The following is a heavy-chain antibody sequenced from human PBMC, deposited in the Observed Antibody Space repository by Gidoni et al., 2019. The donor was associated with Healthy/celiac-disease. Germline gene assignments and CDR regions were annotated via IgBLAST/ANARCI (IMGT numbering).Heavy chain of an antibody. CDR2: ISGSGGST. CDR3: ANYAAMVSPVFDY. V-gene: IGHV3-23*01. J-gene: IGHJ4*02. Sequence: EVQLLESGGGLVQPGGALRLAGAASGFTFSSYAMSWVRQAPGKGLEWVSAISGSGGSTYYADSVKGRFTISRDNSKNTLYLQMNSLRAEDTAVYYCANYAAMVSPVFDYWGQGTLVTVSS. CDR1: GFTFSSYA. D-gene: IGHD5-18*01.